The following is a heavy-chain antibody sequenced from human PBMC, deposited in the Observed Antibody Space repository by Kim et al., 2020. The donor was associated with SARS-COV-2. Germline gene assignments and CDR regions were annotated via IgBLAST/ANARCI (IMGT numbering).Heavy chain of an antibody. Sequence: GGSLRLSCAASGFTFSSYEMNWVRQAPGKGLERVSYISSSGRTIYYADSVKGRFTISRNNAKNSLYLQMNSLRAEDTAVYYCARDGYYDSSGYRPQDVWGQGATVTVSS. D-gene: IGHD3-22*01. CDR1: GFTFSSYE. V-gene: IGHV3-48*03. CDR3: ARDGYYDSSGYRPQDV. CDR2: ISSSGRTI. J-gene: IGHJ6*02.